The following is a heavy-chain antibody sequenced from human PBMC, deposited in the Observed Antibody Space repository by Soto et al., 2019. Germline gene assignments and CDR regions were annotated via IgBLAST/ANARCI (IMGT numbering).Heavy chain of an antibody. V-gene: IGHV4-59*01. CDR2: IYYSGST. CDR3: ARDRGHYYDSSGYNWFDP. Sequence: SETLSLTCTVSGGSISSYYWSWIRQPPGKGLEWIGYIYYSGSTNYNPSLKSRVTISVDTSKNQFSLKLSSVTAADTAVYYCARDRGHYYDSSGYNWFDPWGQGTLVTVSS. D-gene: IGHD3-22*01. J-gene: IGHJ5*02. CDR1: GGSISSYY.